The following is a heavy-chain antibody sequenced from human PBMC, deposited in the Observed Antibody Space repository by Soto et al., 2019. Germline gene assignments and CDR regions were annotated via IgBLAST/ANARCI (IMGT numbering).Heavy chain of an antibody. CDR3: ARGLGYCSGGSCYPTIYFDY. J-gene: IGHJ4*02. CDR2: INPNSGGT. Sequence: ASVKVSCKASGYTFTGYYMHWVRQAPGQGLEWMGWINPNSGGTNYAQKSQGWVTMTRDTSISTAYMELSRLRSDDTAVYYCARGLGYCSGGSCYPTIYFDYWGQGTLVTVSS. V-gene: IGHV1-2*04. D-gene: IGHD2-15*01. CDR1: GYTFTGYY.